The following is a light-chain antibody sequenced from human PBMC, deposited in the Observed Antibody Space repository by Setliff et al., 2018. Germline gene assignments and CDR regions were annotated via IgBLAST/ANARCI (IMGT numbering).Light chain of an antibody. V-gene: IGLV2-8*01. CDR3: SSYAGSYSEV. Sequence: QSALAQPPSASGSPGQSVTTSCTGTSSDVGGYNYVSWYQQHPGKAPKLMIYEVSKRPSGVPDRFSGSKSGNTASLTVSGLQAEDEADYYCSSYAGSYSEVFGTGTKVTVL. J-gene: IGLJ1*01. CDR2: EVS. CDR1: SSDVGGYNY.